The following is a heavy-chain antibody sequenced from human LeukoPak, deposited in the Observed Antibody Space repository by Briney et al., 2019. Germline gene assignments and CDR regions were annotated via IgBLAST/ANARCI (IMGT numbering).Heavy chain of an antibody. J-gene: IGHJ4*02. CDR1: GYTFTGYY. CDR2: IIPIFGTA. D-gene: IGHD6-6*01. CDR3: ARDDEQLVRGAYDY. V-gene: IGHV1-69*06. Sequence: SVKVSCKASGYTFTGYYMHWVRQAPGQGLEWMGGIIPIFGTANYAQKFQGRVTITADKSTSTAYMELSSLRSEDTAVYYCARDDEQLVRGAYDYWGQGTLVTVSS.